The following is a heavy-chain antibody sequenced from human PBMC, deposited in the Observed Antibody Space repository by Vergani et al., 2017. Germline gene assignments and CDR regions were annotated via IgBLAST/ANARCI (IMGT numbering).Heavy chain of an antibody. CDR1: GGSISSGSYY. D-gene: IGHD5-18*01. Sequence: QVQLQESGPGLVKPSQTLSLTCTVSGGSISSGSYYWSWIRQPAGKGLEWIGRIYTSGSTNYNPSLKSRVTISVDTSKNQFSLKLSSVTAADTAVYYCARVNLHSYGYTLDYWGQGTLVTVSS. CDR2: IYTSGST. V-gene: IGHV4-61*02. J-gene: IGHJ4*02. CDR3: ARVNLHSYGYTLDY.